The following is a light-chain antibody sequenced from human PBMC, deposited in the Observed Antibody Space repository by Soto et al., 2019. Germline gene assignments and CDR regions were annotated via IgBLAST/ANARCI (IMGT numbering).Light chain of an antibody. CDR2: DAS. CDR1: QSVSSY. V-gene: IGKV3-11*01. CDR3: QHLTGT. Sequence: EIVLTQSPATLSLSPGERATLSCRASQSVSSYLAWYQQKPGQAPRLLIYDASNRATGIPARFSGSGSGTDFTLTISSLQPEDFATYYCQHLTGTFGQGTTLEIK. J-gene: IGKJ2*01.